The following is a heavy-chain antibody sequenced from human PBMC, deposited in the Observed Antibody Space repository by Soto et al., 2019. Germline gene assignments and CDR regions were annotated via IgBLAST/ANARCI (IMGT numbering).Heavy chain of an antibody. CDR3: AKEDFDWLQGVSYFDY. CDR1: GYTFTSYD. Sequence: GASVKVSCKASGYTFTSYDINWVRQATGQGLEWMGWMNPNSGNTGYAQKFQGRVTMTRNTSISTAYMKLSSLRSEDTAVYYCAKEDFDWLQGVSYFDYWGQGTLVTVSS. D-gene: IGHD3-9*01. J-gene: IGHJ4*02. CDR2: MNPNSGNT. V-gene: IGHV1-8*01.